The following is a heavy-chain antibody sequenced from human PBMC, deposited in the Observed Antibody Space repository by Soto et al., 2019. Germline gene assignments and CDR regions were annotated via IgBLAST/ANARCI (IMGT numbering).Heavy chain of an antibody. CDR2: ISGSGGST. V-gene: IGHV3-23*01. Sequence: RLSCAASGFTFSSYAMSWVRQAPGKGLEWVSAISGSGGSTYYADSVKGRFTISRDNSKNTLYLQMNSLRAEGTAVYYCAKSPSLGYYDSSGSDYWGQGTLVTVSS. J-gene: IGHJ4*02. D-gene: IGHD3-22*01. CDR3: AKSPSLGYYDSSGSDY. CDR1: GFTFSSYA.